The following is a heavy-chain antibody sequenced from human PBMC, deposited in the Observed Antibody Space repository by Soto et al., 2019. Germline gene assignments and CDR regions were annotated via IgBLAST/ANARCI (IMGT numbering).Heavy chain of an antibody. V-gene: IGHV5-10-1*01. J-gene: IGHJ4*02. D-gene: IGHD3-22*01. Sequence: GESLKISCKGSGYSFAVYCITWVRQRPWKGLEWMGRIDPSDSQTYYSPSFRGHVTISVTKSITTVFLQWSSLRASDTAMYYCARQIYDSDTGPNFQYYFDSWGQGTPVTVSS. CDR1: GYSFAVYC. CDR2: IDPSDSQT. CDR3: ARQIYDSDTGPNFQYYFDS.